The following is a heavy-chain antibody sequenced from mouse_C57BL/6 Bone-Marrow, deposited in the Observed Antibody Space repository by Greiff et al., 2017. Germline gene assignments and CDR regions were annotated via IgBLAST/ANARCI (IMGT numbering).Heavy chain of an antibody. CDR3: AKNWYAMDY. CDR1: GYTFTDYY. CDR2: IGPGSGSP. J-gene: IGHJ4*01. D-gene: IGHD4-1*01. Sequence: VQLQQSGAELVKPGASVKISCKASGYTFTDYYINWVKQRPGQGLEWIGKIGPGSGSPFYNEKFKCKATLTADNSSSTAYMQLSRLTSEDAAVYVCAKNWYAMDYWSQGASGTVSS. V-gene: IGHV1-77*01.